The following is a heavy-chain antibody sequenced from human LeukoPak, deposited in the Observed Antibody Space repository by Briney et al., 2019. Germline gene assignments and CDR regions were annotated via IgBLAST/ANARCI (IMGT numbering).Heavy chain of an antibody. Sequence: QAGGSLRLSCAASGFSLRSSEMNWVRQAPGKGPEWVAHINSADNVEYYTDSVRGRFTISRDNSKNTLYLQMNSLRGEDTAVYYCAKADSARGVTLKSTIDYWGQGTLVTVSS. V-gene: IGHV3-23*01. CDR2: INSADNVE. D-gene: IGHD2-21*02. J-gene: IGHJ4*02. CDR1: GFSLRSSE. CDR3: AKADSARGVTLKSTIDY.